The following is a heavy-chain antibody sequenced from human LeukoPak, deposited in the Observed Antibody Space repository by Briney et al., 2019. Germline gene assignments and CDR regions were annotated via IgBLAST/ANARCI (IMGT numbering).Heavy chain of an antibody. D-gene: IGHD3-16*01. CDR2: IYYNGNT. Sequence: SETLSLTCAVYGGSFSGYYWSWIRQHPGKGLEWIGYIYYNGNTYYNPSLKSRVTISLDTSKNQFSLKLSSVTAADTAMFYCARAMGITLDYWGQGTLVTVSS. J-gene: IGHJ4*02. CDR1: GGSFSGYY. V-gene: IGHV4-31*11. CDR3: ARAMGITLDY.